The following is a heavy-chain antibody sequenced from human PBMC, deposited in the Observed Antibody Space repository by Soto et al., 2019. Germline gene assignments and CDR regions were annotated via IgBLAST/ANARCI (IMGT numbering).Heavy chain of an antibody. CDR1: GFSLSTSGVG. CDR3: AREGGSGSYYNSRNFDY. D-gene: IGHD3-10*01. J-gene: IGHJ4*02. V-gene: IGHV2-5*02. Sequence: QITLKESGPTLVKPTQTLTLTCTFSGFSLSTSGVGVGWIRQPPGKALEWLALIYWDDDKRYSPSLKSRLTITKDTSKNQVVLTMTNMDPVDTATYYCAREGGSGSYYNSRNFDYWGQGTLVTVSS. CDR2: IYWDDDK.